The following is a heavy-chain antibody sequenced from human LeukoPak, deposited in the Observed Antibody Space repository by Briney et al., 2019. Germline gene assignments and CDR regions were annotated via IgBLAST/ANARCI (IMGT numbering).Heavy chain of an antibody. Sequence: GGSLRLSCAASGFTLSSSWMSWVRQAPGKGLEWVAVISYDGSNKYYADSVKGRFTISRDNSKNTLYLQMNSLRAEDTAVYYCARADSMIVVVTTFDYWGQGTLVTVSS. V-gene: IGHV3-30-3*01. CDR3: ARADSMIVVVTTFDY. CDR2: ISYDGSNK. J-gene: IGHJ4*02. CDR1: GFTLSSSW. D-gene: IGHD3-22*01.